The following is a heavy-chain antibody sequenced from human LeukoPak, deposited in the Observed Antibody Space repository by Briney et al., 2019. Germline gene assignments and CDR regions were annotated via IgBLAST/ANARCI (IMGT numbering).Heavy chain of an antibody. Sequence: PSETLSLTCAVYGGSFSGFYWSWIRQPPGKGLEWIGEINHSGSAYYNPSLKSRVTISEDTSKNQFSLKLTSVTAADTAVYYCATLGEYYDSSGYYYNWGQGTLVTVSS. CDR3: ATLGEYYDSSGYYYN. CDR1: GGSFSGFY. J-gene: IGHJ4*02. V-gene: IGHV4-34*01. D-gene: IGHD3-22*01. CDR2: INHSGSA.